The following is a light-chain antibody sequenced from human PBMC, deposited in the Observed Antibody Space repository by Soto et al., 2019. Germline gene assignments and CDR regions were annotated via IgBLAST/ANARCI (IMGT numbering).Light chain of an antibody. J-gene: IGLJ3*02. Sequence: QSVLTQPPSVYGAPGQRVTISCTGSSSNIGAGYDVHWYQQLPGTAPKLLIYGNSNRPSGVPDRFSGSKSGTSASLAITGLQAEDEADYYCQSYDSSLSGWVLGGGTKLTVL. CDR3: QSYDSSLSGWV. CDR2: GNS. V-gene: IGLV1-40*01. CDR1: SSNIGAGYD.